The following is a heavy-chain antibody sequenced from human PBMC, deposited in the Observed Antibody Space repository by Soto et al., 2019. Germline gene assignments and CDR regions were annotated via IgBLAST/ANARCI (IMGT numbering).Heavy chain of an antibody. J-gene: IGHJ6*03. V-gene: IGHV3-30*18. CDR3: PKRHHYYGTRIDYNREVEADMHV. D-gene: IGHD3-10*01. CDR1: GFTFSSYG. Sequence: QVQLVESGGAVVQPGRSLRLSCAASGFTFSSYGMHWVRQAPGKGLEWVAVISYDGSNKYYADSVKGRFTISRDNATNTMYLQMNSMRAENTSVYYSPKRHHYYGTRIDYNREVEADMHVGGKGTTVTVSS. CDR2: ISYDGSNK.